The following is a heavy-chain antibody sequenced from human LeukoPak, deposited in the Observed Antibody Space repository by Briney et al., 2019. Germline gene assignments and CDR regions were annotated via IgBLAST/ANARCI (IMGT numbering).Heavy chain of an antibody. CDR1: GGSISSYY. CDR3: ARERSYSTNGVCQDPEVWFDP. V-gene: IGHV4-59*01. Sequence: SETLSLTCTVSGGSISSYYWSWIRQPPGKGLEWIGCIYYSGSTNYNPSLKSRVTISVDTSKNQFSLKLSSVTAADTAVYYCARERSYSTNGVCQDPEVWFDPWGQGTLVTVSS. J-gene: IGHJ5*02. CDR2: IYYSGST. D-gene: IGHD2-8*01.